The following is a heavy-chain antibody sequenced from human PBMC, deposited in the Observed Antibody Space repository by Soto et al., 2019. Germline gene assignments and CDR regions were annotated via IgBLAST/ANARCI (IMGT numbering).Heavy chain of an antibody. Sequence: GGSLRLSCAASGFTFSSYSMNWVRQAPGKGLEWVSSISSSSSYIYYADSVKGRFTISRDNTKNSLYLQMNSLRAEDTAVYYCARDWYSSGLNWFDPWGQGTLVTVSS. J-gene: IGHJ5*02. CDR1: GFTFSSYS. V-gene: IGHV3-21*01. D-gene: IGHD6-19*01. CDR3: ARDWYSSGLNWFDP. CDR2: ISSSSSYI.